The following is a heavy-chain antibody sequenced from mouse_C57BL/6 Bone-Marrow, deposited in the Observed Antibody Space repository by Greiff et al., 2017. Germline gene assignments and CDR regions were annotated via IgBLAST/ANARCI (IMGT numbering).Heavy chain of an antibody. Sequence: EVQLQQSGTVLARPGASVKMSCKTSGYTFTSYWMHWVKQRPGQGLEWIGAIYPGNSDTSYNQKFKGKAKLTAVTSASTAYMELSSLTNEDSAVYDCTRKFYYYGSSYGFAYWGQGTLVTVSA. D-gene: IGHD1-1*01. CDR2: IYPGNSDT. CDR1: GYTFTSYW. V-gene: IGHV1-5*01. J-gene: IGHJ3*01. CDR3: TRKFYYYGSSYGFAY.